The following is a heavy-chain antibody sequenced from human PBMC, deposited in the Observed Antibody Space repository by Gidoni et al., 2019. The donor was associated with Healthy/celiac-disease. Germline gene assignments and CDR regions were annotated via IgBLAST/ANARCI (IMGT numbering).Heavy chain of an antibody. V-gene: IGHV4-34*01. CDR3: ARGGGGSGYDLSAFDI. J-gene: IGHJ3*02. Sequence: QVQLQQWGEGLLKPSETLSLTCAAYGGSFRGYYWRWIRQPPGKGLEWIGEINHSGSTNYNPSLKSRVTISVDTSKNQFSLKLSSVTAADTAVYYCARGGGGSGYDLSAFDIWGQGTMVTVSS. CDR2: INHSGST. CDR1: GGSFRGYY. D-gene: IGHD5-12*01.